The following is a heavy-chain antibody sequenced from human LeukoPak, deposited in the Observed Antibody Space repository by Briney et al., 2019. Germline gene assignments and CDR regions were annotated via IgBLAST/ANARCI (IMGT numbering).Heavy chain of an antibody. V-gene: IGHV1-69*05. J-gene: IGHJ4*02. CDR1: GYTFTSYA. CDR2: IIPIFGTA. CDR3: ATIGRDGYNPRDY. D-gene: IGHD5-24*01. Sequence: SVKVSCKASGYTFTSYAISWVRQAPGQGLEWMGGIIPIFGTANYAQKFQGRVTITTDESTSTAYMELSSLRSEDTAVYYCATIGRDGYNPRDYWGQGTLVTVSS.